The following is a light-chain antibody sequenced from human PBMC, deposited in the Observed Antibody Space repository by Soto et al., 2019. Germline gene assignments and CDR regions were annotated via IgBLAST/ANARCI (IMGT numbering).Light chain of an antibody. CDR1: HSINTSF. CDR2: AAS. Sequence: EIVLTQSPGTLSLSPGERATLSCRASHSINTSFLAWFQQKPGQAPRLLIYAASTRATGIPARFSGSASETDFTLTINSLEPEDSAVYYCQQYASAPFSLGPGTKVDIK. J-gene: IGKJ3*01. V-gene: IGKV3-20*01. CDR3: QQYASAPFS.